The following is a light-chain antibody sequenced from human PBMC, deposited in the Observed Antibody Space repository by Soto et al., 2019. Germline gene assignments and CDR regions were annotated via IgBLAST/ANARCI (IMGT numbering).Light chain of an antibody. CDR1: SSDVGGYNL. V-gene: IGLV2-23*02. CDR3: CSYASSSTFV. CDR2: EVT. J-gene: IGLJ2*01. Sequence: QYALTQPASVSGSPGQSITISCTGNSSDVGGYNLVSWYQQHPGKAPKVLIYEVTKRPSGVSNRFSGSKSGNTASLTISGLQAEDEADYYCCSYASSSTFVFGGGTKLTVL.